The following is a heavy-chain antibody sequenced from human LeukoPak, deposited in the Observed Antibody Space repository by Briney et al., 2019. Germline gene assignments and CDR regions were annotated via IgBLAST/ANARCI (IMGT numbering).Heavy chain of an antibody. CDR3: ARIRLGEPFDY. D-gene: IGHD3-22*01. CDR1: GASVRGYY. J-gene: IGHJ4*02. V-gene: IGHV2-70*11. CDR2: IDWDDDK. Sequence: TLSLTCTVSGASVRGYYWSWIRQPPGKALEWLARIDWDDDKYYSTSLKTRLTISKDTSKNQVVLTMTNMDPVDTATYYCARIRLGEPFDYWGQGTLVTVSS.